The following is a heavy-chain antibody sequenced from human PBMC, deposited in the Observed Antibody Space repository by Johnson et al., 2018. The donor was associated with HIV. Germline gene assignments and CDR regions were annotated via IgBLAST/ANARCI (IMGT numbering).Heavy chain of an antibody. CDR1: GFTFSSYW. CDR2: IKQDGSEK. Sequence: EMRLVESGGELVQPGGSLRLSCAASGFTFSSYWMSWVRQAPGKGLEWVANIKQDGSEKYYVDSVKGRFSISRDNAKNSLYLQMNSLRAEDTAVYYCAKEPRPGIVATDDAFDIWGQGTMVTVSS. J-gene: IGHJ3*02. CDR3: AKEPRPGIVATDDAFDI. D-gene: IGHD5-12*01. V-gene: IGHV3-7*01.